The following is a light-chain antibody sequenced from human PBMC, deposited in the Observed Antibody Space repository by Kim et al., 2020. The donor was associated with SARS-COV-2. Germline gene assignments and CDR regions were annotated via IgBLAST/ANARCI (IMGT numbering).Light chain of an antibody. Sequence: EIVLTQSPGTLSLSPGEKATLSCSSSQSVRSRYLPWYQQKPGQAPSLLIYGASSRATGIPDRFSGSGSGTEFTLTISSLQSEDFAVYYCQHYTSWPLTFGPGTKVDIK. CDR1: QSVRSRY. J-gene: IGKJ3*01. V-gene: IGKV3-20*01. CDR3: QHYTSWPLT. CDR2: GAS.